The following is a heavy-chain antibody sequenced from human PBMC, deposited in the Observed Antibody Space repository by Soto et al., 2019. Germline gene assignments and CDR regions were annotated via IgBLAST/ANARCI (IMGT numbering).Heavy chain of an antibody. D-gene: IGHD3-9*01. J-gene: IGHJ4*02. CDR2: IYWDDDK. CDR1: GFSLSTSGVG. CDR3: AHSTYYDILADY. Sequence: QITLKESGPTLVNPTQTLTLTCTFSGFSLSTSGVGVGWISPPPGKALEWLALIYWDDDKRYSPSLKSRLTITKDTSKNQVVLKMTNMDPVDTATYYCAHSTYYDILADYWGQGTLVTVSS. V-gene: IGHV2-5*02.